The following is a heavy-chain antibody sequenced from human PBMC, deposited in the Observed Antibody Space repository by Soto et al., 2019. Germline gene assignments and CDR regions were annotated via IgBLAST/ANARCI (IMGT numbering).Heavy chain of an antibody. CDR2: INYGGTT. CDR3: ARQRGLGKWYFDY. V-gene: IGHV4-39*01. J-gene: IGHJ4*02. D-gene: IGHD1-26*01. CDR1: GDSITGENW. Sequence: QLQLQESGPGLVKPSETLSLTCAVSGDSITGENWWTWVRQPPGKGLEWIGSINYGGTTYYNPSPKTRVTMSVDTSNNQFFLKLRSVTAADTAVFYCARQRGLGKWYFDYWGQGTLVTVSS.